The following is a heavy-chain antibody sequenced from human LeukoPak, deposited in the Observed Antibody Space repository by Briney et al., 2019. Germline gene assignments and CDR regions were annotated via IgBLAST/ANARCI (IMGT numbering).Heavy chain of an antibody. CDR2: IYHRGAT. J-gene: IGHJ4*02. V-gene: IGHV4-4*02. CDR1: GGSISSDTW. Sequence: SETLSLTCAVSGGSISSDTWWTWVRQPPGKGLEWIGEIYHRGATNYNPSLKSRVTISLDKSRNQFSLKLSSVTAADTAVYYCATRNYYDSTGYYNYWGQETLVTVSS. D-gene: IGHD3-22*01. CDR3: ATRNYYDSTGYYNY.